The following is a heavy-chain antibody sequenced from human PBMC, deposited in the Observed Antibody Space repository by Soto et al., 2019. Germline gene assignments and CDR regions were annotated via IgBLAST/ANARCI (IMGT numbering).Heavy chain of an antibody. J-gene: IGHJ6*02. CDR2: ISYDGSNK. Sequence: PGGPLRLSCSASGFTFSSYGMHWVRQAPGKGLEWVAVISYDGSNKYYADSVKGRFTISRDNSKNTLYLQMNSLRAEDTAVYYCAKMGKGGMDVWGQGTTVTVSS. CDR1: GFTFSSYG. CDR3: AKMGKGGMDV. V-gene: IGHV3-30*18. D-gene: IGHD7-27*01.